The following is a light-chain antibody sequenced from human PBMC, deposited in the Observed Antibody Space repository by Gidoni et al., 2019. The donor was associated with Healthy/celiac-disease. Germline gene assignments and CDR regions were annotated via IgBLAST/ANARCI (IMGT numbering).Light chain of an antibody. CDR1: QSIRSY. Sequence: DIQMTQCPSSLSASVGDRVPITCRASQSIRSYLNWYQQKPGKAPKLLIYAASSLQSGVPSRFSGSGSGTDFTLTISSLQPEDFATYYCQQSYSTPLYTFGQXTKLEIK. CDR2: AAS. V-gene: IGKV1-39*01. CDR3: QQSYSTPLYT. J-gene: IGKJ2*01.